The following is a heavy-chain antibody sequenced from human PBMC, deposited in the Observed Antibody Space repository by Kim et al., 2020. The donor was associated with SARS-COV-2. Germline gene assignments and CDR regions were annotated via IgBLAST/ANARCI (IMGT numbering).Heavy chain of an antibody. D-gene: IGHD3-22*01. J-gene: IGHJ4*02. CDR1: GGTFSSYA. Sequence: SVKVSCKASGGTFSSYAISWVRQAPGQGLGWMGGIIPIFGTANYAQKFQGRVTITADESTSTAYMELSSLRSEDTAVYYCARLYYYDSSGFYGGGLFDYWGQGTLVTVSS. CDR2: IIPIFGTA. V-gene: IGHV1-69*13. CDR3: ARLYYYDSSGFYGGGLFDY.